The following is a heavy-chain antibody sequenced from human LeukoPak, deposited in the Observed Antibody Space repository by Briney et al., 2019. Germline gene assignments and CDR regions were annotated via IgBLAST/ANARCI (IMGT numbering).Heavy chain of an antibody. D-gene: IGHD3-22*01. CDR1: GYTFTSYG. CDR2: ISAYNGNT. Sequence: ASVKVSCKASGYTFTSYGISWVRQAPGQGLEWMGWISAYNGNTNYAQKLQGRVTMTTDTSTSTAYMKLRSLRSDDTAVYYCARAHKTHYYDSSGYYINWGQGTLVTVSS. J-gene: IGHJ4*02. CDR3: ARAHKTHYYDSSGYYIN. V-gene: IGHV1-18*01.